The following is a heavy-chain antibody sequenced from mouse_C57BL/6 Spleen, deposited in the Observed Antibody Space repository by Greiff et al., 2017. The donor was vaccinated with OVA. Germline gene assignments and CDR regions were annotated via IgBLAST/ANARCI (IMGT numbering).Heavy chain of an antibody. V-gene: IGHV1-69*01. Sequence: QVQLQQPGAELVMPGASVKLSCKASGYTFTSYWMHWVKQRPGPGLEWIGEIDPSDSYTNCNQKFKGKATLTVDKSSRTADMHLSSLTSENSAVYYCTRVGHYYSMDYWGQGTSVTVSS. CDR1: GYTFTSYW. D-gene: IGHD1-1*02. J-gene: IGHJ4*01. CDR2: IDPSDSYT. CDR3: TRVGHYYSMDY.